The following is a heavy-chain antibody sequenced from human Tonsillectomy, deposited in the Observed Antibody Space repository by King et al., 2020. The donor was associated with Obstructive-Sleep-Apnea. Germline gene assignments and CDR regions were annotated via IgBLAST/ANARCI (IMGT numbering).Heavy chain of an antibody. J-gene: IGHJ4*02. D-gene: IGHD6-19*01. CDR1: GYTFSTFY. Sequence: QLVQSGAEVKKPGASVKVSCKASGYTFSTFYMHWVRQAPGQGLEWMGIINPSGGSTSYAQKFQGRVTMTWDTSTSTVYMELSSLRSGDTAVYYCARDTGPGYSSGWFDYWGQGTLVTVSS. CDR2: INPSGGST. V-gene: IGHV1-46*01. CDR3: ARDTGPGYSSGWFDY.